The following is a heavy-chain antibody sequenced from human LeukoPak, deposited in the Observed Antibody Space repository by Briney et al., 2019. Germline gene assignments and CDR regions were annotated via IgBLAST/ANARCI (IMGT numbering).Heavy chain of an antibody. CDR2: ISWSSVSI. J-gene: IGHJ3*02. V-gene: IGHV3-9*01. CDR1: GFSLDDYA. CDR3: AKRKAGGYALDI. D-gene: IGHD2-15*01. Sequence: GGSLRLSCAALGFSLDDYAMYWVRQAPGKGLEWVSGISWSSVSIGYADSVKGRFTISRDNAKNSLYLQMNSLKAEDTALYYCAKRKAGGYALDIWGQGTMVTVSS.